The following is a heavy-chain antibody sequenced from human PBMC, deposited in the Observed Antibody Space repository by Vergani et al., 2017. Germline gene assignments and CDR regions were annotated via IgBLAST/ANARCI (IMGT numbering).Heavy chain of an antibody. CDR1: GFTFSSYG. D-gene: IGHD1-1*01. CDR3: AKGVQYYYYMDV. CDR2: ISYDGSNK. V-gene: IGHV3-30*18. Sequence: QVQLVESGGGVVQPGRSLRLSCAPSGFTFSSYGMHWVRQAPGKGLEWVAVISYDGSNKYYADSVKGRFTISRDNSKNTLYVQMNSLRAEDTAVYYCAKGVQYYYYMDVWGKGTTVTVSS. J-gene: IGHJ6*03.